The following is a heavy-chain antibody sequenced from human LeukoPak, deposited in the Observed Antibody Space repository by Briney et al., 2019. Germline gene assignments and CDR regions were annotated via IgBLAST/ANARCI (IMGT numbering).Heavy chain of an antibody. J-gene: IGHJ4*02. V-gene: IGHV4-59*08. CDR2: VYYSGST. CDR1: GGSISTYY. CDR3: ARSAYSSSIDY. Sequence: SETLSLTCTVSGGSISTYYWSWIRQPPGKGLEWIGNVYYSGSTNYNPSLRSRVTISVDTSKNQFSLKVSSVTAADTAVYYCARSAYSSSIDYWGQGTLVTVSS. D-gene: IGHD6-13*01.